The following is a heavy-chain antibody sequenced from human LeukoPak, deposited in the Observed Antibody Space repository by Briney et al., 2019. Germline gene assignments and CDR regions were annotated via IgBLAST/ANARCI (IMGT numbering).Heavy chain of an antibody. V-gene: IGHV4-4*07. Sequence: PSVTLSLTCTVSGGSISSYYWNWIRQPAGKGLEWIGRIYTSESTYYNPSLKSRVTMSVDTSKNQFSLKLTSVTAADTAVYYCAGDRGGDYGCFDPWGQGTLVTVSS. CDR1: GGSISSYY. CDR3: AGDRGGDYGCFDP. J-gene: IGHJ5*02. CDR2: IYTSEST. D-gene: IGHD4-17*01.